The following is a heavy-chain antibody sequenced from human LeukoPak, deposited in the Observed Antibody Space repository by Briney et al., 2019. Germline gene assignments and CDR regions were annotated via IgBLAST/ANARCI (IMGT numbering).Heavy chain of an antibody. Sequence: PSETLSLTCTVSGGSISSRSYYWDWIRQPPGKGLEWIGTVYSSGTTYYNPSLKSRVTISIDSSKNQFSLKVRSVTAADTAVYSCARRRDQEDYFDYWGQGTLVTVSS. CDR2: VYSSGTT. V-gene: IGHV4-39*01. J-gene: IGHJ4*02. CDR3: ARRRDQEDYFDY. CDR1: GGSISSRSYY.